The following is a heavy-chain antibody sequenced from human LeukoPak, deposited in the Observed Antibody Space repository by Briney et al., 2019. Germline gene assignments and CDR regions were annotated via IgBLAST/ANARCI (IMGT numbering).Heavy chain of an antibody. CDR2: ISGSGGST. CDR3: AKDLGSGAVVPPIYYFDY. V-gene: IGHV3-23*01. D-gene: IGHD6-13*01. Sequence: PGGSLRLSCAAFGFTFSSYAMSWVRQAPGKGLEWVSAISGSGGSTYYADSVKGRFSISRDSSKNTLYLQVNSLRAEDTAVYYCAKDLGSGAVVPPIYYFDYWGQGTLVTVSS. J-gene: IGHJ4*02. CDR1: GFTFSSYA.